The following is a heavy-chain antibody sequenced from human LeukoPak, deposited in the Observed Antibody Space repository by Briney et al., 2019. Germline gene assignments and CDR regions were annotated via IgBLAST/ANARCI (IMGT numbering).Heavy chain of an antibody. Sequence: GESLKISLKSPGYNFTNYWIGWVPQIPGKGLELIGIIYPGDSDTRYSPSFQGQVTISADKSISTAYLQWSSLKASDTAMYYCARSTGTRPGYYFDYWGQGTLVTVSS. CDR1: GYNFTNYW. D-gene: IGHD1-1*01. CDR3: ARSTGTRPGYYFDY. V-gene: IGHV5-51*01. J-gene: IGHJ4*02. CDR2: IYPGDSDT.